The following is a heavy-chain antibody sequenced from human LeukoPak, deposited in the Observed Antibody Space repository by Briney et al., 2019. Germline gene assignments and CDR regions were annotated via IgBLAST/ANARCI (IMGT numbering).Heavy chain of an antibody. CDR2: INPSGGST. CDR1: GYTLTSYY. J-gene: IGHJ6*03. V-gene: IGHV1-46*01. Sequence: ASVKVSCKASGYTLTSYYMHWVRQAPGQGLEWMGIINPSGGSTSYAQKFQGRVTMTRDMSTSTVYMELSSLRSEDTAVYYCARGKLGRGVIIVYYYMDVWGKGTTVTVSS. D-gene: IGHD3-10*01. CDR3: ARGKLGRGVIIVYYYMDV.